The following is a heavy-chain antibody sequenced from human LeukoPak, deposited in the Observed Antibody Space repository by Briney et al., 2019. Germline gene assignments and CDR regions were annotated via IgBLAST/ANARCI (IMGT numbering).Heavy chain of an antibody. Sequence: PGGSLRLSCAASGFTLSSYVMSWVRQAPGEGLEWGSSISGKGGNTYYADSVKGRFTISRDNSKSTLFLQMNSVIAEDTAEYYCSKDGAAADFYNYYGMDVWGQGTTVTVSS. J-gene: IGHJ6*02. V-gene: IGHV3-23*01. CDR2: ISGKGGNT. CDR1: GFTLSSYV. CDR3: SKDGAAADFYNYYGMDV. D-gene: IGHD6-13*01.